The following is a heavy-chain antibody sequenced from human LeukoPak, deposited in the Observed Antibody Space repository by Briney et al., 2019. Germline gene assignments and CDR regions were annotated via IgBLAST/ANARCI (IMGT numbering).Heavy chain of an antibody. J-gene: IGHJ4*02. CDR1: GFTFSSYA. CDR3: ARGTWLNKLFDF. V-gene: IGHV3-66*01. Sequence: PGGSLRLSCAASGFTFSSYAMSWVRQAPGKGLEWVSVIYSGRSTYYADSVKGRFTISRDNSKNTVYLQMNSLRAEDTALYYCARGTWLNKLFDFWGQGTLVTVSS. CDR2: IYSGRST. D-gene: IGHD1/OR15-1a*01.